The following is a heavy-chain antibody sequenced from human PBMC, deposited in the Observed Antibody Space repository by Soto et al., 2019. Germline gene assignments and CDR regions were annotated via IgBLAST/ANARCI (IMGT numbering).Heavy chain of an antibody. CDR2: ISSSSSYT. CDR3: ARDRLVAATSAPPYYYFGMDV. CDR1: GFTFSRYS. D-gene: IGHD2-15*01. V-gene: IGHV3-21*01. J-gene: IGHJ6*02. Sequence: LRLSCAASGFTFSRYSMNWVRQAPGKGLEWVSSISSSSSYTYYADSVKGRFTISRDNAKNSLYLQMSSLRAEDTAVYYCARDRLVAATSAPPYYYFGMDVWGQGTTVTVSS.